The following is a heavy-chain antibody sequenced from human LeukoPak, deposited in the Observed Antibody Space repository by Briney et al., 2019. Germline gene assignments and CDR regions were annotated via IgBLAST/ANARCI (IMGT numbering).Heavy chain of an antibody. CDR2: INPGSGKT. CDR3: ARGRDNWFDP. J-gene: IGHJ5*02. D-gene: IGHD5-24*01. CDR1: GYTFANYY. V-gene: IGHV1-46*01. Sequence: GASVNVSCKASGYTFANYYMHWVRQAPGQGLEWMGIINPGSGKTAYAQKFQGRVTMTRDMSTGTVYMELSSLRSEDTAVYYCARGRDNWFDPWGQGTLVTVSS.